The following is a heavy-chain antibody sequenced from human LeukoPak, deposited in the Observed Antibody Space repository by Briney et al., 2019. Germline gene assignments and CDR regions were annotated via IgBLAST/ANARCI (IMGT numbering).Heavy chain of an antibody. J-gene: IGHJ5*02. CDR2: IYYSGST. CDR1: GGSISSSSYY. Sequence: SETLSLTCTVSGGSISSSSYYWGWIRQPPGKGLEWIGSIYYSGSTYYNPSVKSRVTMSVDTSKNQFSLKLSSVTAADTAVYYCARDHSIEYWFDPWGQGTLVTVSS. CDR3: ARDHSIEYWFDP. V-gene: IGHV4-39*07. D-gene: IGHD3-3*02.